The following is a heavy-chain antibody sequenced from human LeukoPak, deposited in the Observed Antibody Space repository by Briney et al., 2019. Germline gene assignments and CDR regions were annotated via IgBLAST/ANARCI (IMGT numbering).Heavy chain of an antibody. Sequence: GGSLRLSCAASGFTFSLYAMHWVRQAPGKGLEWVAVIFYDGSKTYYADSVKGRFTISRDNARSTLYLQMNSLRAEDTAVYYCAKDHYYGDYNWFDPWGQGTLVTVSS. D-gene: IGHD4-17*01. CDR2: IFYDGSKT. V-gene: IGHV3-30*18. J-gene: IGHJ5*02. CDR3: AKDHYYGDYNWFDP. CDR1: GFTFSLYA.